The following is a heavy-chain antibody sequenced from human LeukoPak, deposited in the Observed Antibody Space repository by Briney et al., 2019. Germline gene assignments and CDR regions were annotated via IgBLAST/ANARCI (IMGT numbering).Heavy chain of an antibody. CDR2: TYYRSKWYN. Sequence: SQTLSLTCAISGDSVSSNSAAWNWIRQSPSRGLEWLGRTYYRSKWYNDYAVSVKSRITINPDTSKNQFSLQLNSVTPEDTAVYYCARDRVATVQYGDYEGLFDYWGQGTLVTVSS. D-gene: IGHD4-17*01. J-gene: IGHJ4*02. CDR1: GDSVSSNSAA. V-gene: IGHV6-1*01. CDR3: ARDRVATVQYGDYEGLFDY.